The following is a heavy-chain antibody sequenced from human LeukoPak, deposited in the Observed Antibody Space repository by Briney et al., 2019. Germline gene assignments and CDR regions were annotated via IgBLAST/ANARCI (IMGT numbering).Heavy chain of an antibody. J-gene: IGHJ4*02. Sequence: GGSLRLSCAASGFTFSSYTMHWVRQAPGKGLEWVALISYDGSNKYYVDSVKGRFTISRDNSKDTLYLQMNSLRVEDTAVYYCARSRGVSGYDFAYWGQGTLVTVSS. CDR2: ISYDGSNK. V-gene: IGHV3-30-3*01. CDR1: GFTFSSYT. D-gene: IGHD5-12*01. CDR3: ARSRGVSGYDFAY.